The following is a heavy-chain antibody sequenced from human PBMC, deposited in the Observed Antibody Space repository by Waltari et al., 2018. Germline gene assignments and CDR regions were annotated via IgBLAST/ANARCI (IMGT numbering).Heavy chain of an antibody. D-gene: IGHD5-12*01. Sequence: SSHYWSWIRQPPGKGLEWFGYIYYSGSTNYNPSLKSRVTISVDTSKNQFSLKLSSVTAADTAVYYCARGRDGYNSDAFDIWGQGTMVTVSS. V-gene: IGHV4-59*11. CDR1: SSHY. J-gene: IGHJ3*02. CDR3: ARGRDGYNSDAFDI. CDR2: IYYSGST.